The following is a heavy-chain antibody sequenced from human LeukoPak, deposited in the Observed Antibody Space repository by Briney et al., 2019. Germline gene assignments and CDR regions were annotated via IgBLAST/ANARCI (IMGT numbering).Heavy chain of an antibody. CDR1: GGSFSNSY. V-gene: IGHV4-34*01. J-gene: IGHJ4*02. D-gene: IGHD3-9*01. Sequence: SETLSLTCAVYGGSFSNSYWTWIRQPPGKGLEWIGDVNHSGTTSYNPSLKSRVIISMDTSKSQFSLRLTSVTAADTAVYYCASGSGVINFDWPLYRRFSFDSWGQGTLLTVSS. CDR2: VNHSGTT. CDR3: ASGSGVINFDWPLYRRFSFDS.